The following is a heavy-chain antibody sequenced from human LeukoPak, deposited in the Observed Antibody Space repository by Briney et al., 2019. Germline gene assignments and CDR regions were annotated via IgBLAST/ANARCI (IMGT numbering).Heavy chain of an antibody. CDR1: EFIFSSYA. Sequence: PGGSLRLSCAASEFIFSSYAIHWVRQSPGKGLEWVTAISYDGTNKYYADSVKGRFTISRDNPKNTLYLEMNSLRAEDTAVYYCARVSLVGASFFDYWGQGTLVTVSS. D-gene: IGHD1-26*01. CDR2: ISYDGTNK. J-gene: IGHJ4*02. CDR3: ARVSLVGASFFDY. V-gene: IGHV3-30-3*01.